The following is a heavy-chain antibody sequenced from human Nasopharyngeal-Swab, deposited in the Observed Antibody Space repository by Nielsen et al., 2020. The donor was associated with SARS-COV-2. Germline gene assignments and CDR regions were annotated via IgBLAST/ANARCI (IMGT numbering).Heavy chain of an antibody. D-gene: IGHD4-23*01. CDR3: ARVSPVANFDY. Sequence: GESLEISCAASGFTVSSNYMSWVRQAPGKGLEWVSVIYSGGSTYYADSVKGRFTISRDNSKNTLYLQMNSLRAEDTAVYYCARVSPVANFDYWGQGTLVTVSS. V-gene: IGHV3-66*01. CDR2: IYSGGST. J-gene: IGHJ4*02. CDR1: GFTVSSNY.